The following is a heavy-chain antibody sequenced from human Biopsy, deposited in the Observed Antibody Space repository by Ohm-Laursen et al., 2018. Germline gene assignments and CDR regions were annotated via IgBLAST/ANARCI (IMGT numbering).Heavy chain of an antibody. J-gene: IGHJ5*01. Sequence: SVKVSCKASGYTFTGYYIHWVRQAPGQGLEWMGWIDPKSGGTNYAQKFQGRVTMTRDTSISTTYMELRRLTSDDTAAFYCARELGDFWGGRQFDFWGQGTLVTVSS. V-gene: IGHV1-2*02. CDR1: GYTFTGYY. D-gene: IGHD3-3*01. CDR2: IDPKSGGT. CDR3: ARELGDFWGGRQFDF.